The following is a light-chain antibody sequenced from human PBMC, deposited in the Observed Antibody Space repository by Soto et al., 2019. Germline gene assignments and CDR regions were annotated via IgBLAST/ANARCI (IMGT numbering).Light chain of an antibody. CDR1: QSINTY. J-gene: IGKJ2*01. V-gene: IGKV1-39*01. CDR2: AAS. CDR3: QQSYSTPPS. Sequence: DIQMTQSPSSLSASVGDRVTITCRASQSINTYLNWYQQKPGKAPKLLIYAASSLQSGVPSRFSGSRSGTDFTLTISSLQPEDFATYYCQQSYSTPPSFGQGTKLEIK.